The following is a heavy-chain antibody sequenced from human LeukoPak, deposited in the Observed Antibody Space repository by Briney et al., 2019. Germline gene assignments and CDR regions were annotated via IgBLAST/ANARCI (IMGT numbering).Heavy chain of an antibody. J-gene: IGHJ3*02. Sequence: GASVKVSCKASGGTFSSYAISWVRQAPGQGLEWMGWISAYNGNTNYAQKLQGRVTMTTDTSTSTAYMELRSLRSDDTAVYYCARDLRELSYAFDIWGQGTMVTVSS. CDR1: GGTFSSYA. D-gene: IGHD3-16*02. CDR2: ISAYNGNT. CDR3: ARDLRELSYAFDI. V-gene: IGHV1-18*01.